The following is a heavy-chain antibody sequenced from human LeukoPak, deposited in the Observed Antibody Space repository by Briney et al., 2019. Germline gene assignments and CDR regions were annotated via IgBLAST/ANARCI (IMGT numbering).Heavy chain of an antibody. CDR3: ARDLVSGAYTFDW. CDR1: GFTFVTYE. J-gene: IGHJ3*01. CDR2: ISSSGETI. Sequence: GGSLRLSCVAPGFTFVTYEMNWVRQAPGKGLEWVSHISSSGETIYYADSVKGRFTVPRDNARNSLYLQMNSLRVEDTAVYYCARDLVSGAYTFDWWGQGTMVTVSS. V-gene: IGHV3-48*03. D-gene: IGHD3-16*01.